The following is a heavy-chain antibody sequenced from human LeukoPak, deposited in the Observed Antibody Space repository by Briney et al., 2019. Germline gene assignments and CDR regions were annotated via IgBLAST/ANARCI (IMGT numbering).Heavy chain of an antibody. CDR2: INPNSGDT. CDR3: ACWGGGNQGH. V-gene: IGHV1-2*06. J-gene: IGHJ4*02. CDR1: GYTFTAYY. D-gene: IGHD4-23*01. Sequence: ASVKVSCKASGYTFTAYYMHWVRQAPGQGLDWMGRINPNSGDTIYAQNFQGRVTVTRDTSISTAYMELSRLRSDDTAVYYCACWGGGNQGHWGQGTLVTFSS.